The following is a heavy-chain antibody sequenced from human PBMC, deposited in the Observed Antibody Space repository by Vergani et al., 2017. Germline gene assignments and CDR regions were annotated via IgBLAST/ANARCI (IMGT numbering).Heavy chain of an antibody. Sequence: QVQLVQSGAEVKKPGASVKVSCKASGYIFTSYDISWVRQAPGQGLEWMGGIIPIFGTANYAQKFQGRVTITADESTSTAYMELSGLRSEDTAVYYCAGGWGYDTSGYYYYYWGQGTLVTVSS. CDR1: GYIFTSYD. D-gene: IGHD3-22*01. V-gene: IGHV1-69*13. J-gene: IGHJ4*02. CDR2: IIPIFGTA. CDR3: AGGWGYDTSGYYYYY.